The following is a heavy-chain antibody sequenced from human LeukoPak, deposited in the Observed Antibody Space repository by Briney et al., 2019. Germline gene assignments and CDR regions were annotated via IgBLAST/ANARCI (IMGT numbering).Heavy chain of an antibody. CDR3: AKAVGSSGYFSRDAFDI. D-gene: IGHD3-22*01. V-gene: IGHV3-23*01. Sequence: QPGWSLRLSYAPSGFTFSSYAMSWVRQAPGKGLEWVAVISGGGSGTYYADSVRGRFTISRDNSKNTVYLQMNSLRAEDTAIYYCAKAVGSSGYFSRDAFDIWGQGTMVTVSS. CDR2: ISGGGSGT. CDR1: GFTFSSYA. J-gene: IGHJ3*02.